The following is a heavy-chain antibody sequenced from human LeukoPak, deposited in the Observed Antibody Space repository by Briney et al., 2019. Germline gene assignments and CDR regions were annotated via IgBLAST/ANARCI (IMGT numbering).Heavy chain of an antibody. Sequence: PSETLSLTCTVSGGSISSYYWSWIRQPPGKGLEWIGYIYYSGSTNYNPSLKSRVTISVDTSKNQFSLKLSSVTAADTAVYYCARDLRVVVPAAISPSYGMDVWGQGTTVTVSS. V-gene: IGHV4-59*01. D-gene: IGHD2-2*02. CDR2: IYYSGST. CDR3: ARDLRVVVPAAISPSYGMDV. CDR1: GGSISSYY. J-gene: IGHJ6*02.